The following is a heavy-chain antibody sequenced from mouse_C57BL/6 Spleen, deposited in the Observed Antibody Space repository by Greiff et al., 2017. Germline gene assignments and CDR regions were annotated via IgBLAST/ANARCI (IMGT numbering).Heavy chain of an antibody. D-gene: IGHD2-10*01. V-gene: IGHV1-52*01. Sequence: QVQLQQSGAELVRPGSSVKLSCKASGYTFTSYWMHWVKQRPIQGLEWIGNIDPSDSETHYNQKFKDKATLTVDKTSSTAYMQLSSLTSEDSAVYYCARAYYGNGPYAMDYWGQGTSVTVSS. CDR2: IDPSDSET. J-gene: IGHJ4*01. CDR3: ARAYYGNGPYAMDY. CDR1: GYTFTSYW.